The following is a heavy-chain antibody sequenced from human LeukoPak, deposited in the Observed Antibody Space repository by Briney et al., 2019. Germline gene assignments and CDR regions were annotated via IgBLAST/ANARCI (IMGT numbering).Heavy chain of an antibody. V-gene: IGHV4-59*08. J-gene: IGHJ4*02. CDR2: IYYSGST. D-gene: IGHD6-13*01. CDR1: GASISNDY. Sequence: LETLSLTCTVSGASISNDYWSWIRQPPGKGLEWIGYIYYSGSTNCNHWLNRRVTISVDTSNVQFSLNLSSVSHADAAVYYCASSSWYGRFDYWGQETLVTVSS. CDR3: ASSSWYGRFDY.